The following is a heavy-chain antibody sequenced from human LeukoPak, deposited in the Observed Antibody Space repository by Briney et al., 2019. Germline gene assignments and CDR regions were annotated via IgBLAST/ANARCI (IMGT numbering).Heavy chain of an antibody. CDR3: ARGREVKRFVVITTSLDY. CDR1: GGSISSSNW. CDR2: IYDTGST. V-gene: IGHV4-4*02. Sequence: SETLSLTCAVSGGSISSSNWWSWVRPPPGKGLEWIGEIYDTGSTNYNPSLKSRVTISVDTSKNQFSLKLSSVTAADTAVYYCARGREVKRFVVITTSLDYWGQGTLVTVSS. J-gene: IGHJ4*02. D-gene: IGHD3-22*01.